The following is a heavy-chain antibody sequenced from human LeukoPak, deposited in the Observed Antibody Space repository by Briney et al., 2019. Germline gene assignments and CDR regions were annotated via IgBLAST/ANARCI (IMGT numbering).Heavy chain of an antibody. CDR3: ARGRRYSSGCFDY. D-gene: IGHD6-19*01. V-gene: IGHV4-34*01. Sequence: SETLSLTCAVYGGSFSGYYWSWIRQPPGKGLEWIGEINHSGSTNYNPSLKRRVTISVDTSKNQFSLKLSSVTAADTAVYYCARGRRYSSGCFDYWGQGTLVTVSS. J-gene: IGHJ4*02. CDR2: INHSGST. CDR1: GGSFSGYY.